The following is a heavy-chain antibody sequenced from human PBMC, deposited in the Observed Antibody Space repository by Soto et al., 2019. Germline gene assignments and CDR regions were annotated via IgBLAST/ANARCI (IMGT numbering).Heavy chain of an antibody. CDR3: ARLHGYCISSSCHGHYAMDV. Sequence: SATLTLTCTVSGGSISRSSYYWGWIRQPPWKGLEWIGCIYFSGSTYYNPSLKNRVTVSVDTSKNQFSLKLTSVTAADTAVYYCARLHGYCISSSCHGHYAMDVWGHGTTVTVSS. D-gene: IGHD2-2*01. CDR2: IYFSGST. J-gene: IGHJ6*02. V-gene: IGHV4-39*01. CDR1: GGSISRSSYY.